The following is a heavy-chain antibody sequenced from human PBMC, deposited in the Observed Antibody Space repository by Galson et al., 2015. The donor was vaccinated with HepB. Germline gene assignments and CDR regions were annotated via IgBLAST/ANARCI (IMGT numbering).Heavy chain of an antibody. CDR2: IIPIFGTA. D-gene: IGHD3-10*01. CDR1: GYTFTSYG. CDR3: ARGVGSYYMAFEDYYYYGMDV. V-gene: IGHV1-69*13. Sequence: QSGAEVKKPGASVKVSCKASGYTFTSYGISWARQAPGQGLEWMGGIIPIFGTANYAQKFQGRVTITADESTSTAYMELSSLRSEDTAVYYCARGVGSYYMAFEDYYYYGMDVWGQGTTVTVSS. J-gene: IGHJ6*02.